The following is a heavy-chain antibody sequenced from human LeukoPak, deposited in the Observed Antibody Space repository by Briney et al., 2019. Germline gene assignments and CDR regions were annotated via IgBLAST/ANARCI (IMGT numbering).Heavy chain of an antibody. V-gene: IGHV3-23*01. Sequence: GGSLRLSCAASGFTFSNYAMTWVRQAPGKGLEWVSSITGSGASTYYADSVKGRFTISRDNSKNTLYLQMNSLKAEDTALYYCATRAPYYFDYWGQGTLVTVSS. CDR3: ATRAPYYFDY. J-gene: IGHJ4*02. CDR1: GFTFSNYA. CDR2: ITGSGAST. D-gene: IGHD3-16*01.